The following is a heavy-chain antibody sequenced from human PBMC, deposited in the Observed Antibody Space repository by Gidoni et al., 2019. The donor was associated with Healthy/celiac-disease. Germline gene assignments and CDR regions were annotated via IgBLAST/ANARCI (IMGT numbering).Heavy chain of an antibody. J-gene: IGHJ6*02. CDR1: GGTFSSYA. V-gene: IGHV1-69*01. CDR2: IIPIFGTA. CDR3: ARARPLYGTETYYYYYGMDV. D-gene: IGHD2-2*02. Sequence: QVQLVQSGAEVKTPGSSVKVSCKASGGTFSSYAISWVRQAPGQGLEWMGGIIPIFGTANYAQKFQGRVTITADESTSTAYMELSSLRSEDTAVYYCARARPLYGTETYYYYYGMDVWGQGTTVTVSS.